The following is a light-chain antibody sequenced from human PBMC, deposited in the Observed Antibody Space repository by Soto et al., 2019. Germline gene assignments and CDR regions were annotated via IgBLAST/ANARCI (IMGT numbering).Light chain of an antibody. CDR1: SSDVGGYNY. V-gene: IGLV2-14*01. Sequence: QSALAQPASVSGSPGQSITISCTGTSSDVGGYNYVSWYQQLPGKAPKLMIYDVSTRPSGVSNRFSGSKSGNTASLTISGLQAEDEADYYCSSFTRSNTLVFGGGTKLTVL. CDR3: SSFTRSNTLV. J-gene: IGLJ2*01. CDR2: DVS.